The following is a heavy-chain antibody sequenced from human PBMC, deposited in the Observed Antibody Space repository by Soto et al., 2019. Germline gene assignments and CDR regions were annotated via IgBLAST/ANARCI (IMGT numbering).Heavy chain of an antibody. CDR3: ARGVGIAARRIDY. Sequence: QVQLQESGPGLVKPSPTLSLTCTVSGGSISSGGYYWSWIRQHPGKGLEWIGYIYYSGSTYYNPSLKSRVTISVDTSKNQFSLKLSSVTAADTAVYYCARGVGIAARRIDYWGQGTLVTVSS. CDR2: IYYSGST. D-gene: IGHD6-6*01. J-gene: IGHJ4*02. V-gene: IGHV4-31*03. CDR1: GGSISSGGYY.